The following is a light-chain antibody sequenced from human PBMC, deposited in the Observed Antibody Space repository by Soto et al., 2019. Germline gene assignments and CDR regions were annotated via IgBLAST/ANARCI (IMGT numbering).Light chain of an antibody. Sequence: ENVLTQSPGTLSLSPGERATLSCRASQSVNNNYLAWYQQKPGQAPRLLIFGASRRATGIPDRFIGSGSGTEFTLTISSLQSEDFTVYSCLQYHNLWAFGQGTKVDIK. V-gene: IGKV3-20*01. CDR2: GAS. CDR1: QSVNNNY. J-gene: IGKJ1*01. CDR3: LQYHNLWA.